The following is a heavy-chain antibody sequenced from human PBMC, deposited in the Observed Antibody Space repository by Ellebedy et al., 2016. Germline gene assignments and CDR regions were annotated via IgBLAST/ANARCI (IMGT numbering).Heavy chain of an antibody. CDR1: GGSISSSSYY. J-gene: IGHJ3*02. V-gene: IGHV4-39*07. D-gene: IGHD4-17*01. CDR3: AREKYGDYHI. Sequence: SETLSLTXTVSGGSISSSSYYWGWIRQPPGKGLEWIGSIYYSGSTYYNPSLKSRVTISVDTSKNQFSLKLSSVTAADTAVYYCAREKYGDYHIWGQGTMVTVSS. CDR2: IYYSGST.